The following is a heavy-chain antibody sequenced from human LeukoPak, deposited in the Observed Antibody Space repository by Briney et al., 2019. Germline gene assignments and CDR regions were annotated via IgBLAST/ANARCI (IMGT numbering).Heavy chain of an antibody. CDR1: GYTFTSYG. V-gene: IGHV1-2*02. Sequence: ASVKVSCKASGYTFTSYGISWVRQAPGQGLEWMGWINPNSGGTNYAQKFQGRVTMTGDTSISTAYMELRSLRSDDTAVYYCARGGGVRGDIWGQGTMVTVSS. CDR2: INPNSGGT. J-gene: IGHJ3*02. D-gene: IGHD2-8*02. CDR3: ARGGGVRGDI.